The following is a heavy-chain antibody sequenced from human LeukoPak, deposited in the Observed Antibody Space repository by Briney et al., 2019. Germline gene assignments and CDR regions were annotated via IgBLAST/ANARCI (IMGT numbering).Heavy chain of an antibody. V-gene: IGHV1-18*01. D-gene: IGHD6-19*01. Sequence: ASVKVSCKASGYTFTSYGISWVRQAPGQGLEWMGWISAYNGNTNYAQKLQGRVTMTTDTSTSTAYMELSSLRSEDTAVYYCARDRAVAGTDYWGQGTLVTVSS. CDR2: ISAYNGNT. J-gene: IGHJ4*02. CDR3: ARDRAVAGTDY. CDR1: GYTFTSYG.